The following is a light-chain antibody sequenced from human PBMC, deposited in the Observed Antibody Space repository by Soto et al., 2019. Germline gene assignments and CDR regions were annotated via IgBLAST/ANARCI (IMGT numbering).Light chain of an antibody. CDR1: QDISNS. CDR3: QKLNTYPLT. V-gene: IGKV1-9*01. Sequence: DIQLTQSPSLLSASVGDRVTFTCRASQDISNSLAWYQQKPVKAPKPLIYDASTLQSGVPSRFSGSGSGTELTFTIHSLQPEDFATYYCQKLNTYPLTFGQGTRLEIK. J-gene: IGKJ5*01. CDR2: DAS.